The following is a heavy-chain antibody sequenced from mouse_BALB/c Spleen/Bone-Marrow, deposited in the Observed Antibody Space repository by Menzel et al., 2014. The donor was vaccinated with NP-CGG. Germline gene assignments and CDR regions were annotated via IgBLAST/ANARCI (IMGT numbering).Heavy chain of an antibody. V-gene: IGHV1-7*01. CDR1: GYTFTSYW. Sequence: VQLQQSGAELAKPGASVKMSCKASGYTFTSYWMHWVKQRPGQGLEWIGYINPSTGYTEYNQKFKDKATLTADKSSSTAYMQLSSLTSEDSAVYYCASPYGNYDAMDHWGQGTSVTVSS. CDR2: INPSTGYT. D-gene: IGHD2-1*01. J-gene: IGHJ4*01. CDR3: ASPYGNYDAMDH.